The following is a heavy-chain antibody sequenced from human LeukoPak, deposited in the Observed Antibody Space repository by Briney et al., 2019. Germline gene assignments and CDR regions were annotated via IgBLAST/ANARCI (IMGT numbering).Heavy chain of an antibody. CDR1: GYTFTGYY. CDR2: INPNSGGT. D-gene: IGHD3-3*01. CDR3: ASPSYDFWSGYYSY. V-gene: IGHV1-2*02. Sequence: GASVKVSCKASGYTFTGYYMHWVRQAPGQGLEWMGWINPNSGGTNYAQKFQGRVTMTRDTSISTAYMELSRLRSDDTAVYYCASPSYDFWSGYYSYWGQGTLVTVSS. J-gene: IGHJ4*02.